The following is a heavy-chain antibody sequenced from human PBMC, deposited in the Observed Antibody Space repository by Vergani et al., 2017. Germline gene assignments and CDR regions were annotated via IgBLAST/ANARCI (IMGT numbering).Heavy chain of an antibody. D-gene: IGHD2-21*01. CDR1: GGSISSYY. CDR2: IDVKGNS. V-gene: IGHV4-4*07. J-gene: IGHJ3*02. CDR3: VRVLHTSYILGAFDI. Sequence: QVQLQESGPGLVKPSETLSLTCTVSGGSISSYYWSWIRQPAGEGLEWIGLIDVKGNSNFSPSLESRVTMSADASRGRFSLNLRSVTTSDTAVYYCVRVLHTSYILGAFDIWGQGIKVTVSS.